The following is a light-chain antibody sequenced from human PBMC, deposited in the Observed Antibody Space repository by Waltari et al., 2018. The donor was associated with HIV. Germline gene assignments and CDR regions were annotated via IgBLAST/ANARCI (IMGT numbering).Light chain of an antibody. CDR1: SGVTDSKQ. Sequence: NFMLTQPHSVSESPGKTVTISCTRSSGVTDSKQAQWYQQRPGSAPTTVIYEDNQIPSGVPDRFSGSIDSSSNSASLTISGLKTEDEADYYCQSYDSSNWVFGGGTKLTVL. CDR2: EDN. CDR3: QSYDSSNWV. J-gene: IGLJ3*02. V-gene: IGLV6-57*03.